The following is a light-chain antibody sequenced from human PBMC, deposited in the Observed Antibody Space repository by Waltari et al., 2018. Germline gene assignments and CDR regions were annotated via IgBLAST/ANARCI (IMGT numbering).Light chain of an antibody. J-gene: IGLJ2*01. V-gene: IGLV2-14*01. CDR3: SSYISSSTPV. CDR1: SSDVGNYNY. Sequence: QSALTQPASVSGSPGQSITISCTGTSSDVGNYNYFSWFQQHPGKAPKLLIYEVSNRPSGVANRFSGSKSGNTASLTISGLQGDDETYYYCSSYISSSTPVFGGGTKLTVL. CDR2: EVS.